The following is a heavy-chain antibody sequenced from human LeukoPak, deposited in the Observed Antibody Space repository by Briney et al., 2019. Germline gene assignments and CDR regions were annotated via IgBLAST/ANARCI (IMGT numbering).Heavy chain of an antibody. CDR1: GGSFSGYY. CDR3: ARGSGYGDYNY. CDR2: INHSGST. J-gene: IGHJ4*02. V-gene: IGHV4-34*01. Sequence: SSETLSLTCAVYGGSFSGYYWSWIRQPPGKGLEWIGEINHSGSTNYNPSLKSRVTISVDTSKNQFSLKLSSVTAADTAVYYCARGSGYGDYNYWGQGTQVTVSS. D-gene: IGHD4-17*01.